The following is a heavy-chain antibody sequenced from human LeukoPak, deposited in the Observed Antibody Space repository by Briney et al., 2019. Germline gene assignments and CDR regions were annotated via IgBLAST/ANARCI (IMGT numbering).Heavy chain of an antibody. J-gene: IGHJ4*02. CDR1: GGSISSSRYY. Sequence: KASETLSLTCTVSGGSISSSRYYWGWIRQPPGKGLEWIGSIYYSGSTYYNPSLKSRLTISVDTSKNQFSLKLSSVTAADTAVYYCARLPGYGGNIDYWGQGTLVTVSS. CDR3: ARLPGYGGNIDY. V-gene: IGHV4-39*01. D-gene: IGHD4-23*01. CDR2: IYYSGST.